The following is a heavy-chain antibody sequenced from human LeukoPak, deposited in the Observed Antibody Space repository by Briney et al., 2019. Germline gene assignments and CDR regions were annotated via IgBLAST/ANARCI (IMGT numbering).Heavy chain of an antibody. CDR1: GYTFTNYY. V-gene: IGHV1-46*01. J-gene: IGHJ4*02. CDR3: AREIGPIQLHLWGSAFDY. CDR2: INPGGRST. Sequence: ASVKVSCKASGYTFTNYYIHWVRQAPGQGLEWMGIINPGGRSTSYAQKFQGRVTMTRDTSTCTVYMELSSLRSEDTAVYYCAREIGPIQLHLWGSAFDYWGQGTLVTVSS. D-gene: IGHD5-24*01.